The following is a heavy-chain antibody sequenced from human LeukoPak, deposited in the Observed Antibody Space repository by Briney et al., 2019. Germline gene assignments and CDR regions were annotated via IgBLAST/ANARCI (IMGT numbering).Heavy chain of an antibody. Sequence: GGSLRLSCAASGFTFSNYAMHWVRQAPGKGLEWVAFLSYDGSNNYYADSVKGRFTISRDNSKNTLYLQMISLRAEDTAVYYCARSPQEIFDFWGQGTLVTVSS. CDR3: ARSPQEIFDF. CDR2: LSYDGSNN. J-gene: IGHJ4*02. V-gene: IGHV3-30*04. CDR1: GFTFSNYA.